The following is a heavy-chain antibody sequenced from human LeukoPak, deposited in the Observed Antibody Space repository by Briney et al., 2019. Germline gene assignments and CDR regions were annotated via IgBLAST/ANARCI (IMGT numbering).Heavy chain of an antibody. V-gene: IGHV4-59*01. CDR2: VYYSGTT. CDR1: GGSISSYY. CDR3: ARVGVDYSGNIIKYYFDY. J-gene: IGHJ4*02. Sequence: SETLSLTCTVSGGSISSYYWSWIRQPPGKGLEWIGYVYYSGTTNYNPSLKSRVIISVDTSKNRFSLKLSPVIAADTAVYYCARVGVDYSGNIIKYYFDYWGQGTLVTVSS. D-gene: IGHD4-23*01.